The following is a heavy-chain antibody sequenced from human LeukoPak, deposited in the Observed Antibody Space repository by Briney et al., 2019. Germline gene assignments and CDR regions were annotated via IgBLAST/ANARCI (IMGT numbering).Heavy chain of an antibody. D-gene: IGHD3-10*01. CDR1: GGSISSSSYY. CDR3: ARGGYPMVRGVKGFDY. J-gene: IGHJ4*02. V-gene: IGHV4-39*07. CDR2: INHSGST. Sequence: PSETLSLTCTVSGGSISSSSYYWSWIRQPPGKGLEWIGEINHSGSTNYNPSLKSRVTISVDTSKNQFSLKLSSVTAADTAVYYCARGGYPMVRGVKGFDYWGQGTLVTVSS.